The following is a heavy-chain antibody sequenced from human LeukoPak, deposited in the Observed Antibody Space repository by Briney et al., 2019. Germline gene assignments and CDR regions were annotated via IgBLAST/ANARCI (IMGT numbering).Heavy chain of an antibody. D-gene: IGHD3-9*01. CDR3: ARGFWSRYYDY. V-gene: IGHV4-39*01. Sequence: SETLSLTCTVSGGSISSYYWGWIRQPPGKGLEWIGSIYYSGSTYYNPSLKSRVTISVDTSKNQFSLKLSSVTAADTAVYYCARGFWSRYYDYWGQGTLVTVSS. J-gene: IGHJ4*02. CDR1: GGSISSYY. CDR2: IYYSGST.